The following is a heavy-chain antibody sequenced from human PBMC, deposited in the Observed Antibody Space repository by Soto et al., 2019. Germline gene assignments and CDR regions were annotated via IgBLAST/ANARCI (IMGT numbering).Heavy chain of an antibody. D-gene: IGHD3-10*01. V-gene: IGHV3-21*01. J-gene: IGHJ4*02. Sequence: EVQLVESGGGLVNPGGSLRLSCAASGFTFYSYGMEWVRQAPGKGLEWVSSISATSTYIYYADSVKGRFTISRDNAKKSVSLQMNSLRAEDTAVYYCARVPGSYDYSDYWGQGTLVTVSS. CDR3: ARVPGSYDYSDY. CDR1: GFTFYSYG. CDR2: ISATSTYI.